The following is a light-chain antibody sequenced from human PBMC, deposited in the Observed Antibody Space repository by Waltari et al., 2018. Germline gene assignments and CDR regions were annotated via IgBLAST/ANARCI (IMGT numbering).Light chain of an antibody. CDR1: NIDSYS. V-gene: IGLV3-21*02. J-gene: IGLJ3*02. Sequence: VLTQPPSLSVAPGQTAKITCGRNNIDSYSVHWDRQKPGQAPVVVLYDNSDRPSGIPERFSGSNSGNTATLTISRVEAGDEADYYCQVWDSNIDHGVFGGGTKLTVL. CDR3: QVWDSNIDHGV. CDR2: DNS.